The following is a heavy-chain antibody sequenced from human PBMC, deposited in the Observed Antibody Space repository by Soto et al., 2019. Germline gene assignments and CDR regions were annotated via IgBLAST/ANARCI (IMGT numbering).Heavy chain of an antibody. J-gene: IGHJ6*03. CDR3: ARTGSAAATYYYMDV. CDR1: GGSFSGYY. V-gene: IGHV4-34*01. Sequence: SETLSLTCAVYGGSFSGYYWSWIRQPPGKGLEWIGEINHSGSTNYNPSLKSRVTISVDTSKNQFSLKLSSVTAADTAVYYCARTGSAAATYYYMDVWGKGTTVTVSS. CDR2: INHSGST. D-gene: IGHD6-13*01.